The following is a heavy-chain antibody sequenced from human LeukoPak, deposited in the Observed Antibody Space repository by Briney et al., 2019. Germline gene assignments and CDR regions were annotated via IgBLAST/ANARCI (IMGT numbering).Heavy chain of an antibody. V-gene: IGHV4-59*11. D-gene: IGHD1-26*01. CDR3: ARFSSGCSTASCHLAY. J-gene: IGHJ4*02. CDR2: IYYTSTT. CDR1: GGSLSSHY. Sequence: SETLSLTCTVSGGSLSSHYWSWCRQQPGKGLVLLGHIYYTSTTFYNPSLNSRLTISLDTSRNRFSLRLTSVTAADTAVYYCARFSSGCSTASCHLAYWGQGTLVTVSS.